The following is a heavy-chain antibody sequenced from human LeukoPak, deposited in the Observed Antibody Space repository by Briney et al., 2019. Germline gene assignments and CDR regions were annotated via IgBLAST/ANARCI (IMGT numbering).Heavy chain of an antibody. CDR2: ISYDGSNK. D-gene: IGHD5-12*01. CDR3: AKGGGYEAQYYYYYLDV. Sequence: GGSLRLSCAASGFTFSSYAMHWVRQAPGKGLEWVAVISYDGSNKYYADSVQGRFTVSRDNSKNTLYLQMKSLRAEDTAVYYCAKGGGYEAQYYYYYLDVWGKGTTVTISS. CDR1: GFTFSSYA. J-gene: IGHJ6*03. V-gene: IGHV3-30*04.